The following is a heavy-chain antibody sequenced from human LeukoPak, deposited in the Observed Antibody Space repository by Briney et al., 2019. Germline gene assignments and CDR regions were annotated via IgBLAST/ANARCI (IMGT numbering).Heavy chain of an antibody. D-gene: IGHD6-13*01. CDR1: GFTFSSYW. V-gene: IGHV3-74*01. CDR2: INSDGSST. CDR3: ARGASSSWYVFGAFYI. Sequence: GGSLRLSCAASGFTFSSYWMHWVRQAPGKGLVWVSRINSDGSSTSYADSVKGRFTISRANAKNTLYLQMNSLRAEDTAVYYCARGASSSWYVFGAFYIWGQGTMVTVSS. J-gene: IGHJ3*02.